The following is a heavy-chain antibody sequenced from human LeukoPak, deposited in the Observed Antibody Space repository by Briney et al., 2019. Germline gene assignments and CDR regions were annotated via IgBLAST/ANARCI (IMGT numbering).Heavy chain of an antibody. Sequence: SETLSLSCAGSGGSISSYYWSWIRQPAWKGLEWIGGIYTSGSTNYNPSLKSRVTMSVDTSKNQFSLKLSSVTAADTAVDYCARESSSEFHPEENKYYFDYWGQGTLVTVSS. D-gene: IGHD6-13*01. CDR1: GGSISSYY. J-gene: IGHJ4*02. CDR2: IYTSGST. V-gene: IGHV4-4*07. CDR3: ARESSSEFHPEENKYYFDY.